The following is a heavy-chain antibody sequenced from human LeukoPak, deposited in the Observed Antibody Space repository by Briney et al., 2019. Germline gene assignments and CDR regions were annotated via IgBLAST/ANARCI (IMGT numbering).Heavy chain of an antibody. D-gene: IGHD6-13*01. CDR2: INSDGSTT. CDR3: ARGGSSSWYGS. V-gene: IGHV3-74*01. Sequence: GGSLRLSCAASGFTFSSYWMHWVRQAPGKGLVWVSRINSDGSTTSHADSVKGRFTISRDNAKNTLFLQMNSLRAEDTAVYYCARGGSSSWYGSWGQGTPATVSS. J-gene: IGHJ5*01. CDR1: GFTFSSYW.